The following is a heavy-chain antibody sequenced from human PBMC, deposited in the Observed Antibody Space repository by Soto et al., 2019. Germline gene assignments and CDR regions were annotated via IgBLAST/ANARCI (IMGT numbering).Heavy chain of an antibody. J-gene: IGHJ3*02. CDR1: GGSFSAYS. Sequence: PSETLSLTCAVSGGSFSAYSWTWIRQPPGKGLEWIGEINHSGSTNYNPSLKSRVTISVDTSKNHLSLKLSSVTAADTAVYYCASPPYEFVFAIWGQGTMVPVSS. D-gene: IGHD3-3*01. V-gene: IGHV4-34*01. CDR3: ASPPYEFVFAI. CDR2: INHSGST.